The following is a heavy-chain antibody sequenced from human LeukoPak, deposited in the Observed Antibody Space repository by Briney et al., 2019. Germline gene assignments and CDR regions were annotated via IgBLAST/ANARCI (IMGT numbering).Heavy chain of an antibody. Sequence: GLEWMGWVSLYESDTKYGQNFQGRVTLTTDSSTYTAYLELKSLRFDDTAVYYCATDSDDFWGQGTLVAVSS. J-gene: IGHJ4*02. V-gene: IGHV1-18*01. CDR2: VSLYESDT. CDR3: ATDSDDF.